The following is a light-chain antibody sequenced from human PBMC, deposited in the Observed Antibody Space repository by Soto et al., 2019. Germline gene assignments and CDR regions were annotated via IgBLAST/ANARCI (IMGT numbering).Light chain of an antibody. CDR2: GAS. CDR1: QSVSSSY. J-gene: IGKJ1*01. CDR3: QQYGSSPWT. Sequence: EIVLTKSPGTLSLSPVERATLSCRASQSVSSSYLAWYQQKPGQAPRLLIYGASSRATGIPDRFSGSGSGTDFTLTISRLEPEDFAVYYCQQYGSSPWTVGQGTKV. V-gene: IGKV3-20*01.